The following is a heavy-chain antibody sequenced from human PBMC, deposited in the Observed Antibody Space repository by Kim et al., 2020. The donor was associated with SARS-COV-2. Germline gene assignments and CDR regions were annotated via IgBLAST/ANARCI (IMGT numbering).Heavy chain of an antibody. D-gene: IGHD6-19*01. J-gene: IGHJ5*02. Sequence: QKFQGRVTITADKSTSTAYMELSSLRSEDTAVYYCARAKYSSGRWHWFDPWGQGTLVTVSS. CDR3: ARAKYSSGRWHWFDP. V-gene: IGHV1-69*04.